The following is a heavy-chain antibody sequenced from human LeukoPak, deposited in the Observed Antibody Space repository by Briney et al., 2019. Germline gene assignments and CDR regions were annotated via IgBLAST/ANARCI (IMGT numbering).Heavy chain of an antibody. CDR1: GFTFSSYS. J-gene: IGHJ6*02. Sequence: PGGSLRLSCAASGFTFSSYSMNWVRQAPGKGLEWVSSISSSSSYIYYADSVKGRFTISRDNAKNSLYLQMNSLRAEDTAVYYCAREGSGWETSYYGMDVWGQGTTVTVSS. CDR2: ISSSSSYI. CDR3: AREGSGWETSYYGMDV. V-gene: IGHV3-21*01. D-gene: IGHD6-19*01.